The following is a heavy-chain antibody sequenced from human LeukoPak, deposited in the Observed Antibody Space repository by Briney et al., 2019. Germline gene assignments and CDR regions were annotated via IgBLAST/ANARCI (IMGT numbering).Heavy chain of an antibody. D-gene: IGHD6-13*01. V-gene: IGHV1-18*01. CDR1: GYTFTSYG. J-gene: IGHJ6*02. CDR2: ISAFNGNT. Sequence: ASVKVSCKASGYTFTSYGISWVRQAPGQGLEWMGWISAFNGNTNYSQNLQGRVTMTTDTSTSTAYMELRSLRSDDTAVYYCASGQTYSSSWQGDYYYCMDVWGQGTTVTVSS. CDR3: ASGQTYSSSWQGDYYYCMDV.